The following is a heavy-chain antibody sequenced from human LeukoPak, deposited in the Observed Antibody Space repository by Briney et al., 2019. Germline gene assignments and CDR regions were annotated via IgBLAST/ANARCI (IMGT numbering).Heavy chain of an antibody. J-gene: IGHJ4*02. CDR1: GFTFSSYN. V-gene: IGHV3-48*04. D-gene: IGHD6-6*01. CDR3: ARDLDYSSSPGYFDY. Sequence: GGSLRLSCAASGFTFSSYNMNWVRQAPGEGLEWVSYISSSSSPIYYADSVKGRFTISRDNAKNSLYLQMSSLRAEDTAVYYCARDLDYSSSPGYFDYWGQGTLVNVSS. CDR2: ISSSSSPI.